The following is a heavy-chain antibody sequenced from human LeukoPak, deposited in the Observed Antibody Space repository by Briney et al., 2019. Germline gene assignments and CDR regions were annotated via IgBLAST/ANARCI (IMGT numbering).Heavy chain of an antibody. CDR1: GFTFSSYA. Sequence: GGSLRLSCEASGFTFSSYAMSWVRQAPGKGLEWVSAITGGGGTTYYADSVKGRFTISRDNSKNMLYLQMNSLRAEDTAVYYCAKMQGYFDYWGQGTLVTVSS. CDR2: ITGGGGTT. V-gene: IGHV3-23*01. J-gene: IGHJ4*02. CDR3: AKMQGYFDY.